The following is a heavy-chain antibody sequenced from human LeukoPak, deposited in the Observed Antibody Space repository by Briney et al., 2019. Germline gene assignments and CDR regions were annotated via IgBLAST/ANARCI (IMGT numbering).Heavy chain of an antibody. D-gene: IGHD3-22*01. CDR1: GFTFSNYW. Sequence: GGSLRLSCEASGFTFSNYWMSWVRQAPGKGLEWVATIKQDGSAKYYVDSVKGRFTISRDNAKNSLYLQMDSLRVADTAMYYCARGGDSSAYRSLGYWGQGTLVTVSS. CDR2: IKQDGSAK. J-gene: IGHJ4*02. CDR3: ARGGDSSAYRSLGY. V-gene: IGHV3-7*04.